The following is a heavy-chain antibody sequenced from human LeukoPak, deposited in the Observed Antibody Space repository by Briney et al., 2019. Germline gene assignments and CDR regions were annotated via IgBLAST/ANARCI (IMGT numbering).Heavy chain of an antibody. CDR1: RFSFSAYP. CDR2: ISAGGDLT. D-gene: IGHD1-26*01. V-gene: IGHV3-23*01. CDR3: AKSLLTTASGTGRAFDL. Sequence: GGSLRLSCAASRFSFSAYPMGWVRRAPGRGLEWVSGISAGGDLTFHADPVKGRFTISRDNSKNTLYLQMNSLRADDTAEYYCAKSLLTTASGTGRAFDLWGLGTMVTVSS. J-gene: IGHJ3*01.